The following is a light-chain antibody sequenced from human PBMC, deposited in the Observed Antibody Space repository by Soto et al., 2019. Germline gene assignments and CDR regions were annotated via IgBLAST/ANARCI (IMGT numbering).Light chain of an antibody. CDR1: SSDVGGYNY. CDR3: SSYTSTITPCV. J-gene: IGLJ1*01. V-gene: IGLV2-14*01. Sequence: QSVLTQPASVSGSPGQSITISCTGTSSDVGGYNYVSWYQHHPGKAPKLIIYEVSHRPSGASNHFSGYKSGNTASLTISGLQAEDEADYYCSSYTSTITPCVFGT. CDR2: EVS.